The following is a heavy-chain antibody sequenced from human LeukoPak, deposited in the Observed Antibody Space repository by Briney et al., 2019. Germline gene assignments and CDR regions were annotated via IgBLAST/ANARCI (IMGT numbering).Heavy chain of an antibody. J-gene: IGHJ6*02. Sequence: PSETLSLTCIVSGDSISSSNYYWGWIRQPPGKGLEWIGSIFYSGSAYYSPSLKSRVTISLDKSKNQFSLKLTSVTAADTAVYYCARVSWEFYYYYGMDVWGQGTTVTVSS. CDR1: GDSISSSNYY. V-gene: IGHV4-39*07. CDR3: ARVSWEFYYYYGMDV. CDR2: IFYSGSA. D-gene: IGHD1-26*01.